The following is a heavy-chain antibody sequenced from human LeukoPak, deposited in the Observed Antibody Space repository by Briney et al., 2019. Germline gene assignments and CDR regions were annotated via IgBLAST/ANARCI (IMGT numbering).Heavy chain of an antibody. CDR1: GASISSYY. CDR2: IYVTGST. V-gene: IGHV4-4*07. D-gene: IGHD5-18*01. Sequence: PSETLSLTCTVSGASISSYYWSWIRQPAGKALEWIGRIYVTGSTAYNPSLESRVTMSLDTSKNHFSLKLRSVTAADTAVYYCARDSYGDPWGQGTLVTVSS. CDR3: ARDSYGDP. J-gene: IGHJ5*02.